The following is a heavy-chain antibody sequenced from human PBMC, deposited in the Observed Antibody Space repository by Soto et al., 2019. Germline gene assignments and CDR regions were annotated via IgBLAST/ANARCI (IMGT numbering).Heavy chain of an antibody. D-gene: IGHD1-1*01. V-gene: IGHV1-69*01. Sequence: QVQLVQSGAEVKKPGSSVKVSCKASGGTFSSYAISWVRQAPGQGLEWMGGIIPIFGTANYAQKFQGRVTITADESTSTAYMELSSVISEDTAVYYCARDPLQSNAYYYGMDVWGQGATVTVSS. CDR1: GGTFSSYA. CDR3: ARDPLQSNAYYYGMDV. CDR2: IIPIFGTA. J-gene: IGHJ6*02.